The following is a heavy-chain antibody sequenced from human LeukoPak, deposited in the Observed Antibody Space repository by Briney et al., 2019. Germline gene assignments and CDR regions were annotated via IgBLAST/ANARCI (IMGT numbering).Heavy chain of an antibody. J-gene: IGHJ4*02. CDR2: MYYSGST. CDR1: GGSISSSRYY. V-gene: IGHV4-39*07. D-gene: IGHD3-22*01. CDR3: ARDRTARKPTYKYYYDSSGYSRGWYFDY. Sequence: PSETLSLTCTVSGGSISSSRYYWGWIRQPPGKGLEWVGSMYYSGSTYYNPSLKSRVTISVDTSKNQLSLKLSSVTAADTAVYYCARDRTARKPTYKYYYDSSGYSRGWYFDYWGQGTLVTVSS.